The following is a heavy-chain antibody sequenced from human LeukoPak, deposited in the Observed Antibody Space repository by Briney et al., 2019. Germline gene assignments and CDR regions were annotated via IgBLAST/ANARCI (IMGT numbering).Heavy chain of an antibody. J-gene: IGHJ4*02. CDR1: GFTFDDYA. Sequence: GGSLRLSCAASGFTFDDYAMHWVRQAPGKGLEWVSLISGDGGSTYYADSVKGRLTISRDNSKNSLYLQMNSLRTEDTALYYCAKDIGAGYCSGGSCYSGCFDYWGQGTLVTVSS. CDR2: ISGDGGST. D-gene: IGHD2-15*01. CDR3: AKDIGAGYCSGGSCYSGCFDY. V-gene: IGHV3-43*02.